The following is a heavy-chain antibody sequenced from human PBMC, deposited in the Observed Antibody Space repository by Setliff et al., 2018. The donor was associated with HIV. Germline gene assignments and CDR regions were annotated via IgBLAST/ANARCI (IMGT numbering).Heavy chain of an antibody. D-gene: IGHD2-21*01. CDR3: ARVPVAGANWFDP. V-gene: IGHV4-31*03. CDR2: IYHSGGT. Sequence: PSETLSLTCSVSGRSITTGGSYWNWIRQHPGEGLEWIGYIYHSGGTYYTPSLQSRVTMSLDTSKNQFSLKLSSVTAADQGVYYCARVPVAGANWFDPWGLGTLVTVSS. CDR1: GRSITTGGSY. J-gene: IGHJ5*02.